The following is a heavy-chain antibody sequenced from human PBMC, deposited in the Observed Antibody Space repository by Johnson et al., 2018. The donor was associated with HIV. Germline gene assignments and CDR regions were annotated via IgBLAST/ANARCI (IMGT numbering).Heavy chain of an antibody. V-gene: IGHV3-30-3*01. J-gene: IGHJ3*02. CDR3: ARGRTVVSVFDI. CDR1: GFTFSSYA. Sequence: QVQLVESGGGVVQPGRSLRLSCAASGFTFSSYAMHWVRQAPGKGLEWVAVISYDGSNNFYADSVKGRFTISRDNSKSTLSLQMNSLRAENTAVYYCARGRTVVSVFDIWGQGTMVTVSS. D-gene: IGHD3-3*01. CDR2: ISYDGSNN.